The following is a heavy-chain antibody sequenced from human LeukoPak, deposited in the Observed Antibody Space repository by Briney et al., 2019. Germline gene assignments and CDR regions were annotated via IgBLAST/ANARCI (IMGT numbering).Heavy chain of an antibody. CDR3: ARRVCSSGSCYSAAFDI. CDR2: IYYSGST. CDR1: GGSISSYY. D-gene: IGHD2-15*01. J-gene: IGHJ3*02. Sequence: SETLSLTCTVSGGSISSYYWSWIRQPPGKGLGWIGYIYYSGSTNYNPSLKSRVTISVDTSKNQFSLKLSSVTAADTAVYYCARRVCSSGSCYSAAFDIWGQGTMVTVSS. V-gene: IGHV4-59*08.